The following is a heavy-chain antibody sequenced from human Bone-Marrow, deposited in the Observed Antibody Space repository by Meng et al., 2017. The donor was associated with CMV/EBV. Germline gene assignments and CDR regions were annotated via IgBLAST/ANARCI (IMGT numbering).Heavy chain of an antibody. CDR3: ARGLGRWLQLALDY. D-gene: IGHD5-24*01. V-gene: IGHV4-39*07. J-gene: IGHJ4*02. CDR2: IYYSGST. Sequence: SETLSLTCTVSGGSISSSSYYWGWIRQPPGKGLEWIGSIYYSGSTYYNPSLKSRVTISVDTSKHQFSLKLSSVTAADTAVYYCARGLGRWLQLALDYWGQGTLVTVSS. CDR1: GGSISSSSYY.